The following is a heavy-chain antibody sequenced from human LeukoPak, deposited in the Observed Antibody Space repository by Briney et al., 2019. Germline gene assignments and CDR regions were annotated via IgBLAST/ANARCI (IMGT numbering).Heavy chain of an antibody. Sequence: PGGSLRLSCAASGFTFSSYSMNWVRQAPGKGLEWVSSISSSSSYIYYADSVKGRFTISRDNAKNSLYLQMNSLRAEDTAVYYCARAYGDYAPFDYWGQGTLVTVSS. D-gene: IGHD4-17*01. CDR3: ARAYGDYAPFDY. V-gene: IGHV3-21*01. CDR1: GFTFSSYS. J-gene: IGHJ4*02. CDR2: ISSSSSYI.